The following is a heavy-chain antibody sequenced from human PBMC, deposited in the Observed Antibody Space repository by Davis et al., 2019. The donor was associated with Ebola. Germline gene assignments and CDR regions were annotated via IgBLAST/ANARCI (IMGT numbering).Heavy chain of an antibody. D-gene: IGHD2-21*01. CDR1: GDSITSNNYQ. CDR3: ARQWRGDIVAVDY. J-gene: IGHJ4*02. Sequence: PSETLSLTCSVSGDSITSNNYQWVWVRQPPGKGLEWIASFSYSGSTWYNPSLKSRITTSVDTSKNQFSLKLTSMTAPDTAIYFCARQWRGDIVAVDYWGQGTRVTVSS. CDR2: FSYSGST. V-gene: IGHV4-39*01.